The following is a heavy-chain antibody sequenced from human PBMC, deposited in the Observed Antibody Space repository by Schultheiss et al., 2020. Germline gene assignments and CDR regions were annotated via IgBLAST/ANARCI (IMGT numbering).Heavy chain of an antibody. D-gene: IGHD6-13*01. CDR1: GYSFTNYW. CDR3: ARHMRGQQLVPFDY. Sequence: VESLKISCKGSGYSFTNYWIGWVRQMPGKGLEWMGIIYPGDSDTRYSPSFQGQVTISADKSISTAYLQWSSLRASDTAMYYCARHMRGQQLVPFDYWGQGTLVTVSS. V-gene: IGHV5-51*01. J-gene: IGHJ4*02. CDR2: IYPGDSDT.